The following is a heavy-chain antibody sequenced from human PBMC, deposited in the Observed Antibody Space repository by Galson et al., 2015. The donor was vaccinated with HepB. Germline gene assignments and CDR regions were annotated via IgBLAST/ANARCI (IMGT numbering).Heavy chain of an antibody. CDR1: GGSISSGGYS. D-gene: IGHD2-8*01. J-gene: IGHJ5*02. Sequence: PLSLTCAVSGGSISSGGYSWSWIRQPPGKGLEWIGYIYHSGSTYYNPSLKSRVTISVDRSKNQFSLKLSSVTAADTAVYYCARRSDIVLMVYASGWFDPWGQGTLVTVSS. CDR3: ARRSDIVLMVYASGWFDP. CDR2: IYHSGST. V-gene: IGHV4-30-2*01.